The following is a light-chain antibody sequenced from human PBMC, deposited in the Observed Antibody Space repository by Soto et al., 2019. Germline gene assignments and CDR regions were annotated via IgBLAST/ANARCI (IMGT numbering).Light chain of an antibody. CDR2: GAS. V-gene: IGKV3-20*01. Sequence: EIVLTQSPGTLSLSPGERATLTCLASQSVSSHLAWYQQRPGQAPRLLIYGASSRATGIPDRFSGSGSGTDFTLTISRLEPEDFAVYYCQQYGSSSWTFGQGTKVDIK. CDR3: QQYGSSSWT. CDR1: QSVSSH. J-gene: IGKJ1*01.